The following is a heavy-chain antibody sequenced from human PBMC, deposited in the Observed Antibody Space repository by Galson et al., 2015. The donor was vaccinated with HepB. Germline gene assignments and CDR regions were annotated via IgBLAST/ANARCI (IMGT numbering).Heavy chain of an antibody. V-gene: IGHV3-30*18. Sequence: SLRLSCAASGFTFSSYGMHWVRQAPGKGLEWVAVMSKDGSNKYYADSVRGRFTISRDNSKNTLYLQMNSLRAEDTALYYCAKVGKWDLLFYYFDYWGQGTLVTVSS. CDR1: GFTFSSYG. J-gene: IGHJ4*02. CDR3: AKVGKWDLLFYYFDY. D-gene: IGHD1-26*01. CDR2: MSKDGSNK.